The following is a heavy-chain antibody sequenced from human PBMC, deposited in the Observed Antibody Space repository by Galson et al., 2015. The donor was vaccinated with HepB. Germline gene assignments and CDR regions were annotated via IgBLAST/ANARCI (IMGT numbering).Heavy chain of an antibody. Sequence: SVKVSCKASGYTFTGYYMHWVRQAPGQGLEWMGWINPNSGGTNYAQKFQGRVTMTRDTSISTAYMELSRLRSDDTAVYYCAREPFSNYYYYMDVWGKGTTVTVSS. V-gene: IGHV1-2*02. J-gene: IGHJ6*03. CDR1: GYTFTGYY. D-gene: IGHD2/OR15-2a*01. CDR3: AREPFSNYYYYMDV. CDR2: INPNSGGT.